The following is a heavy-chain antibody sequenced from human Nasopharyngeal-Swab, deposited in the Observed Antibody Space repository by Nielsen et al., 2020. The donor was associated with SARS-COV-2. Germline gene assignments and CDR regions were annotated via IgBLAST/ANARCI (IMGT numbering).Heavy chain of an antibody. CDR3: ARDLGGGYCTTTNCLGS. V-gene: IGHV3-53*01. D-gene: IGHD2-2*01. CDR1: GFTVSSTY. J-gene: IGHJ1*01. CDR2: TETGGTT. Sequence: GVLKISCAVSGFTVSSTYMSWVRQAPGKGLEWVSVTETGGTTRYADSVKGRFTISRDSSTNTLYLQMNSLRVEDTAVYYCARDLGGGYCTTTNCLGSWGQGTLVTVSS.